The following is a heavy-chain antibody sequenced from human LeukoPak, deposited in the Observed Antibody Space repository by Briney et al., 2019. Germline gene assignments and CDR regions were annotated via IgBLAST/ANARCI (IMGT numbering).Heavy chain of an antibody. V-gene: IGHV1-18*04. D-gene: IGHD1-26*01. Sequence: GASVKVSCKASGYTFTGYYMHWVRQAPGQGLEWMGWISGSNGDTNYAQNLQGRVTLTSDTSTSTAYMELRSLKSDDTAVYYCARGWELDYWGQGTLVTVSS. CDR1: GYTFTGYY. CDR3: ARGWELDY. CDR2: ISGSNGDT. J-gene: IGHJ4*02.